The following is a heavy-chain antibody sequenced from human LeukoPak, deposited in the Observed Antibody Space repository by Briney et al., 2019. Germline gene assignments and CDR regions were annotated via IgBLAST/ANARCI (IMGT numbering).Heavy chain of an antibody. D-gene: IGHD6-6*01. CDR3: ARYSSSSGGMDV. J-gene: IGHJ6*02. CDR1: VGSFSGYY. V-gene: IGHV4-34*01. Sequence: SETLSLTCAVYVGSFSGYYWSWIRQPPGKGLEWIGEINHSGSTNYNPSLKSRVTISVDTSKNQFSLKLSSVTAADTVVYYCARYSSSSGGMDVWGQGTTVTVSS. CDR2: INHSGST.